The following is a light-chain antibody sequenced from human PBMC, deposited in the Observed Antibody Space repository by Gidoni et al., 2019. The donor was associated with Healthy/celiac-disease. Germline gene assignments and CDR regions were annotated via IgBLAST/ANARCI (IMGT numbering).Light chain of an antibody. CDR2: AAS. CDR1: QDINND. V-gene: IGKV1-9*01. CDR3: QQLKNYTLT. J-gene: IGKJ4*01. Sequence: DTQMTQSPSFLSASVGDRVTITCRASQDINNDVVCDQHKQGTAPNLLIFAASTLDSGVPSRFSGSGSGTKYTLTISSLQPQDYATYSCQQLKNYTLTFGGXTKVEI.